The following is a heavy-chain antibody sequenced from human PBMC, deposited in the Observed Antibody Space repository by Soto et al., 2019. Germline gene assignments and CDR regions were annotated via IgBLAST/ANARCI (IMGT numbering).Heavy chain of an antibody. D-gene: IGHD3-9*01. CDR3: ARGMVYYDILTGSVHYYYGMDV. V-gene: IGHV4-34*01. J-gene: IGHJ6*02. CDR2: INHSGST. Sequence: NLSHTYAFSAGMTRPSERSLIRQPPGKELKWIGEINHSGSTNYNPSLKSRVSISVDTSKNQFSLKLSSVTAADTAVYYCARGMVYYDILTGSVHYYYGMDVWGQGTTVT. CDR1: AGMTRPSE.